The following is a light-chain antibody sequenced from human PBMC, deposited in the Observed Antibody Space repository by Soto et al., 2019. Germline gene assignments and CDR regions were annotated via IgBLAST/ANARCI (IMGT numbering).Light chain of an antibody. CDR3: QQYESTPPT. CDR1: QSGLYNSNNKNY. CDR2: WAS. J-gene: IGKJ2*01. V-gene: IGKV4-1*01. Sequence: DIVMTQSPDSLAVSLGERATINCTSSQSGLYNSNNKNYLAWYQQRPGQPPKLLIYWASTRESGVPDRFSGSGSGTDFTLTITSLQAEDVAVYYCQQYESTPPTFGQGNKLEIK.